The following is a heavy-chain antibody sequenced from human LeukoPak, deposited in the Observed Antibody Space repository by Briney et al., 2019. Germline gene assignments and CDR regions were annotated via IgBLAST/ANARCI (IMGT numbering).Heavy chain of an antibody. J-gene: IGHJ4*02. D-gene: IGHD3-16*02. CDR2: IYYSGST. Sequence: PSETLSLTCTVSGGSISSSSYYWGWIRQPPGKGLEWIGSIYYSGSTYYNPSLKSRVTISVDTSKNQFSLKLSSVTAADTAVYYCARVYYDYVWGSYRAQSYYFDYWGQGTLVTVSS. CDR3: ARVYYDYVWGSYRAQSYYFDY. CDR1: GGSISSSSYY. V-gene: IGHV4-39*01.